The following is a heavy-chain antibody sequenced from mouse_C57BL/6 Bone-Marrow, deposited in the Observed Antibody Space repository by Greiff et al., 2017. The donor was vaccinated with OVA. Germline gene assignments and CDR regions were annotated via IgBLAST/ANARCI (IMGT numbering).Heavy chain of an antibody. Sequence: EVQGVESGGGLVKPGGSLKLSCAASGFTFSDYGMHWVRQAPEKGLEWVAYISSGSSTIYYADTVKGRFTISRDNAKNTLFLQMTSLRSEDTAMYYCARRANWDLRYFDYWGQGTTLTVSS. V-gene: IGHV5-17*01. CDR3: ARRANWDLRYFDY. CDR1: GFTFSDYG. J-gene: IGHJ2*01. D-gene: IGHD4-1*01. CDR2: ISSGSSTI.